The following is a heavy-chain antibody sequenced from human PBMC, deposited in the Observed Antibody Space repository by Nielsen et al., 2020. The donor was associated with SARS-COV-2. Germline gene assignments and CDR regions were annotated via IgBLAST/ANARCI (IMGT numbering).Heavy chain of an antibody. CDR2: IYHSGST. D-gene: IGHD6-19*01. J-gene: IGHJ4*01. CDR3: ARGRRYSSGWLNFFFDY. V-gene: IGHV4-4*02. Sequence: VRQMPGKGLEWIGEIYHSGSTNYNPSLKSRVTISVDKSKNRFSLKLSSVTAADTAVYYCARGRRYSSGWLNFFFDYWGHGTLVTVSS.